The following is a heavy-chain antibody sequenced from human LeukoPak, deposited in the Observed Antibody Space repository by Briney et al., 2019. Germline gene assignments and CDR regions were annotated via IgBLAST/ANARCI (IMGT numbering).Heavy chain of an antibody. D-gene: IGHD6-19*01. CDR3: ARHPSYSSGWYHDAFDI. CDR2: IYYSGST. CDR1: GGSISSYY. J-gene: IGHJ3*02. Sequence: KPSETLSLTCTVSGGSISSYYWSWIRQPPGKGLEWIGYIYYSGSTNYNPSLKSRVTISVDTSKNQFSLKLSSVTAADTAVYYCARHPSYSSGWYHDAFDIWGQGTMVTVSS. V-gene: IGHV4-59*08.